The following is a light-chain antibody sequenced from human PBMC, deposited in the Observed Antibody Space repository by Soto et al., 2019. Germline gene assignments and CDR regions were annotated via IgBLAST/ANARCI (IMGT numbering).Light chain of an antibody. CDR1: QSISSY. CDR2: AAS. J-gene: IGKJ1*01. CDR3: QQTYTTPWT. Sequence: DIQMTQSPSSLSASVGDRVTITCRASQSISSYLNWYQQKPGKAPKLLIYAASSLQSGVPSRFSGSESGTDFSLTISSLQPADFATYYCQQTYTTPWTFGQGTKVEIK. V-gene: IGKV1-39*01.